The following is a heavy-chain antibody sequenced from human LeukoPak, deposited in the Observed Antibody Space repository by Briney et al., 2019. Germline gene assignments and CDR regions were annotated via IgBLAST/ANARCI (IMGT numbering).Heavy chain of an antibody. CDR2: IYYTGSS. J-gene: IGHJ5*02. V-gene: IGHV4-39*07. D-gene: IGHD2-8*01. CDR1: GGSISSSDYH. Sequence: SETLSLTCTVSGGSISSSDYHWGWIRQPPGKGLEWIGNIYYTGSSSYNSSLKSRVTTSVDTSKNQFSLQLSSVTAADTAVYYCARENYCTNGVCWAFDPWGQGTLVTVSS. CDR3: ARENYCTNGVCWAFDP.